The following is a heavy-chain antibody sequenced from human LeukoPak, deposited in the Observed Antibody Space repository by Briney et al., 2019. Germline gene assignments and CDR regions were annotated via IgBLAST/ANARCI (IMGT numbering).Heavy chain of an antibody. CDR1: GFTFSSYE. CDR2: ISPSGDIT. CDR3: AKDDAWLRFGE. Sequence: GGSLRLSCAASGFTFSSYEMNWVRQAQGKGLEWVSGISPSGDITYYADSVKGRFTISRDNSKNTLYLEVISLTAEDTAVYYCAKDDAWLRFGEWSQGTLVTVSS. V-gene: IGHV3-23*01. D-gene: IGHD3-10*01. J-gene: IGHJ4*02.